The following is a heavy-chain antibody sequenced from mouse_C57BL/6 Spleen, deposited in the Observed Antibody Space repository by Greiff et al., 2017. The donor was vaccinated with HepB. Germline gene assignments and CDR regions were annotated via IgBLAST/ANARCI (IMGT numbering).Heavy chain of an antibody. D-gene: IGHD2-4*01. CDR3: ARRVDYDYDGGYAMDY. Sequence: VQLQQPGAELVKPGASVKLSCKASGYTFTSYWMHWVKQRPGRGLEWIGRIDPNSGGTKYNEKFKSKATLTVDKPSSTAYMQLSSLTSEDSAVYYCARRVDYDYDGGYAMDYWGQGTSVTVSS. CDR2: IDPNSGGT. V-gene: IGHV1-72*01. J-gene: IGHJ4*01. CDR1: GYTFTSYW.